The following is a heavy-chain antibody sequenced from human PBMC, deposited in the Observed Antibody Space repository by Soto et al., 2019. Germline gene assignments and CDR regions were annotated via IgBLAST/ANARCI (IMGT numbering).Heavy chain of an antibody. CDR1: GGSITSSHW. J-gene: IGHJ4*02. Sequence: SETLSLTCAVSGGSITSSHWWSWVRQPPGKGLEWIGEIYQSGSTYYSPSLKSRVTISLDKSKNQLSLTLSSVTAADTAVYYCARRADYYDSSGYADYWGQGTQVTVSS. CDR2: IYQSGST. D-gene: IGHD3-22*01. CDR3: ARRADYYDSSGYADY. V-gene: IGHV4-4*02.